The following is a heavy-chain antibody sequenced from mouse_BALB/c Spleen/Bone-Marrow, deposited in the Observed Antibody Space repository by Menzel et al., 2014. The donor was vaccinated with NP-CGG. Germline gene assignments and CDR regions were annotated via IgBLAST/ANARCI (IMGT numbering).Heavy chain of an antibody. CDR3: ARELVRGMDY. Sequence: SGDELVRPGTSVKVSCKASGYAFTNYWIEWIKQRPGQGLEWIGVINPGSGGINYNEKFKGKATLTADKSSSTDYMQLSSLTSDDSAVYFCARELVRGMDYWGQGTSVTVSS. D-gene: IGHD1-1*01. CDR2: INPGSGGI. CDR1: GYAFTNYW. V-gene: IGHV1-54*01. J-gene: IGHJ4*01.